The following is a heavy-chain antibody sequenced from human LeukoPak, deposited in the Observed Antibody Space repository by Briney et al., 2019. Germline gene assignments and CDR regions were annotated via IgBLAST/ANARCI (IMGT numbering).Heavy chain of an antibody. J-gene: IGHJ6*02. V-gene: IGHV4-34*01. CDR3: ARDRRPPYYYYGRDV. CDR2: INHSGST. Sequence: SETLSLTRAVYGGSFSGYYWSWIRQPPGKGLEWIGEINHSGSTNYNPSLKSRVTISVDTSKNQFSLKLSSVTAADTAVYYCARDRRPPYYYYGRDVGGQGTTVPVP. CDR1: GGSFSGYY.